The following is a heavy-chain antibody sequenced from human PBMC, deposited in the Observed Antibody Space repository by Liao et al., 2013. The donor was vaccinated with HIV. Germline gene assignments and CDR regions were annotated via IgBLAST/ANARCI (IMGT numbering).Heavy chain of an antibody. CDR1: GGSIDTHY. CDR2: VYYTGTT. CDR3: ARAVSCNYYDSSGYFLGLAPILYY. V-gene: IGHV4-59*07. J-gene: IGHJ4*02. Sequence: LLQESGPGLVKPADTLSLTCTVSGGSIDTHYWSWFRQLPGERPEWIGYVYYTGTTDYNPSLQSRVTISLDTSKDQISLKLTSVTAADTAIYYCARAVSCNYYDSSGYFLGLAPILYYWGRGHPRSPSPQ. D-gene: IGHD3-22*01.